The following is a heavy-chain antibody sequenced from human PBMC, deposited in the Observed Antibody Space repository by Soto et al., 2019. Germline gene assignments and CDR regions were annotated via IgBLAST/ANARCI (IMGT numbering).Heavy chain of an antibody. Sequence: QVQLVQSGSEVKMPGSSVKVSCKTSGGTFSRHAVSGVRQAPGQGLEWMGGIIPLFGTTNYAQKFKGRVTISADEATSTAYIELSSLTTEDAAVYYCARAAIHGSSWYYWFDPWGQGTLVTVSS. J-gene: IGHJ5*02. CDR2: IIPLFGTT. D-gene: IGHD6-13*01. CDR1: GGTFSRHA. V-gene: IGHV1-69*01. CDR3: ARAAIHGSSWYYWFDP.